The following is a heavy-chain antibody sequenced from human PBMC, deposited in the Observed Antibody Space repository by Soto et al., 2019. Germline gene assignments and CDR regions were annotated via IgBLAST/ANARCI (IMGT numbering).Heavy chain of an antibody. Sequence: PSETLSLTCAVSGDSIIGTHWWSWVRRPPGKGLEFIGETHHSRGTNYNPSLRSRVTMSLDKSKNQLSLILYSVTAADTGVYYCARYSAASGTYYFGYWGQGTLVTVSS. J-gene: IGHJ4*01. V-gene: IGHV4-4*02. CDR2: THHSRGT. CDR1: GDSIIGTHW. CDR3: ARYSAASGTYYFGY. D-gene: IGHD6-13*01.